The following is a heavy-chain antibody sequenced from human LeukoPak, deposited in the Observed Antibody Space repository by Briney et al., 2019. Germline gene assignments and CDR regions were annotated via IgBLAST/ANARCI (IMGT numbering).Heavy chain of an antibody. J-gene: IGHJ4*02. Sequence: GGSLRLSCAGSGFIFSTYAMSWVRQAPGKGLEWVSAITDNGATTHYADSVKGRFTISRDNSKNTLYLQMNSLRAEDTAVYYCARSSKTTEFDYWGQGTLVTVSS. CDR3: ARSSKTTEFDY. CDR1: GFIFSTYA. D-gene: IGHD4-17*01. CDR2: ITDNGATT. V-gene: IGHV3-23*01.